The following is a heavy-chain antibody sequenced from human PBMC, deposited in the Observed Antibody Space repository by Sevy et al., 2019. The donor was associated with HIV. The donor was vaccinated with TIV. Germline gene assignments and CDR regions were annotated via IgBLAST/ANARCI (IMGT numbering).Heavy chain of an antibody. V-gene: IGHV3-21*01. J-gene: IGHJ3*02. CDR1: GFTFSSYS. D-gene: IGHD3-22*01. CDR2: ISSSSSYI. Sequence: GGSLRLSCAASGFTFSSYSMNWVRQAPGKGLEWVSSISSSSSYIYYADSVKGRFTISRDNAKNSLYLQMNSLRAEDTAVYYWARALGYYDSSGYYPDAFDIWGQGTMVTVSS. CDR3: ARALGYYDSSGYYPDAFDI.